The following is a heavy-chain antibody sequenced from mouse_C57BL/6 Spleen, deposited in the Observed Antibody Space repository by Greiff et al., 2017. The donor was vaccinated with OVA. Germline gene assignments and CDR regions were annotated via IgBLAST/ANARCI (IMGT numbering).Heavy chain of an antibody. CDR1: GYTFTSYW. Sequence: VQLQQPGTELVKPGASVKLSFKASGYTFTSYWLHWVKQRPGQGLEWMGNINPRNGGTNYNEKFKSKATLTVDKSSNTAYMQLSSLTSEDSAVYYSARGLCYDYVGEFAYWGQGTLVTVSA. J-gene: IGHJ3*01. CDR2: INPRNGGT. V-gene: IGHV1-53*01. D-gene: IGHD2-4*01. CDR3: ARGLCYDYVGEFAY.